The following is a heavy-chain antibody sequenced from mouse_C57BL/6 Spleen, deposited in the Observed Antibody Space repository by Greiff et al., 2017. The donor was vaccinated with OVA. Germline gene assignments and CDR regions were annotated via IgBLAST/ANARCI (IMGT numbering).Heavy chain of an antibody. CDR1: GYTFTDYY. CDR3: ARRFYDSLIDAMDY. D-gene: IGHD2-4*01. Sequence: EVQLQQSGPVLVKPGASVKMSCKASGYTFTDYYMNWVKQSHGKSLEWIGVINPYNGGTSYNQKFKGKATLTVDKSSSTAYMELNSLTSEDSAVYYCARRFYDSLIDAMDYGGQGTSVTVSS. CDR2: INPYNGGT. V-gene: IGHV1-19*01. J-gene: IGHJ4*01.